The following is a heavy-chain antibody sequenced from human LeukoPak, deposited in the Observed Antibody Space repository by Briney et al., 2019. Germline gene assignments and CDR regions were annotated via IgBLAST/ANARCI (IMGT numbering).Heavy chain of an antibody. D-gene: IGHD3-22*01. CDR3: EKDHYDSLRMGVFDI. J-gene: IGHJ3*02. Sequence: GGSLRLSCAASGFTFDDYAMHWVRQGPGKGLEWVSGISWNSGSVAYGDSVKGRFTISRDNAKNSLYLQMNSLRAEDTALYYCEKDHYDSLRMGVFDIWGKGKMVTVSS. CDR2: ISWNSGSV. CDR1: GFTFDDYA. V-gene: IGHV3-9*01.